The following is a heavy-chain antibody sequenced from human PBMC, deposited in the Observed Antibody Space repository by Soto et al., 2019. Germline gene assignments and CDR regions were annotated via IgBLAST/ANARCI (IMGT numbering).Heavy chain of an antibody. CDR1: GDSVSNDNYY. D-gene: IGHD3-16*01. CDR3: ARSQRGRTAFTFEY. V-gene: IGHV4-61*01. Sequence: QVQLQESGPGLVKPSETLSLTCAVSGDSVSNDNYYWSWISQPPGKRLEWIWYIYYSGTTNYNSSHKSRLSLSVDMSKNLFSLKLASVTAAATAVYFCARSQRGRTAFTFEYWGQGALVTVSS. J-gene: IGHJ4*02. CDR2: IYYSGTT.